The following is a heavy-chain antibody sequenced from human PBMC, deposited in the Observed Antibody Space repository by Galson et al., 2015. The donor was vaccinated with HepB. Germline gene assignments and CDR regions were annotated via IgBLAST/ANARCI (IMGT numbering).Heavy chain of an antibody. CDR1: GGSFSGYY. V-gene: IGHV4-34*01. CDR2: INHSGST. Sequence: SETLSLTCAVYGGSFSGYYWSWIRQPPGKGLEWIGEINHSGSTNYNPSLKSRVTISVDTSKNQFSLKLSSVTAADTAVYYCARARDSSGWYAFDIWGQGTMVTVSS. D-gene: IGHD6-19*01. J-gene: IGHJ3*02. CDR3: ARARDSSGWYAFDI.